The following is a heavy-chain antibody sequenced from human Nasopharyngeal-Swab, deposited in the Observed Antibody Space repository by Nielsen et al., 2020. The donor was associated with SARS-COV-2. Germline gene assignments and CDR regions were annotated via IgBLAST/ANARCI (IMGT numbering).Heavy chain of an antibody. J-gene: IGHJ3*02. V-gene: IGHV1-18*01. CDR3: ARDRITDPDAFDI. Sequence: ASVKVSCKASGYTFTSYGISWVRQAPGQGLEWMGWISAYNGNTNYAQKFQGRVTITRDTSASTAYMELSSLRSEDTAVYYCARDRITDPDAFDIWGQGTMVTVSS. CDR2: ISAYNGNT. CDR1: GYTFTSYG.